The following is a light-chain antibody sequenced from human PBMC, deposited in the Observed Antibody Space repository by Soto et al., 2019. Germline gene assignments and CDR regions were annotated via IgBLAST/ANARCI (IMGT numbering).Light chain of an antibody. CDR2: AS. Sequence: EIVLTQSPGTLSLSPGERATLSCRASQSVSDSYLAWYQQKPGQAPRLLIYASSRATGIPDRFSSSRSGTAFTLTISSLEPEDFAVYYCQHYGTSGLFGPGTKVDIK. CDR1: QSVSDSY. J-gene: IGKJ3*01. V-gene: IGKV3-20*01. CDR3: QHYGTSGL.